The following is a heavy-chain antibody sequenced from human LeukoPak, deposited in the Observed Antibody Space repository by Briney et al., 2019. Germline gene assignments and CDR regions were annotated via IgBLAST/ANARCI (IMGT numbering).Heavy chain of an antibody. CDR2: IYYTGGT. D-gene: IGHD3-3*01. J-gene: IGHJ4*02. V-gene: IGHV4-59*08. Sequence: SETLSLTCTVSGGSISSYYWSWIRQSPGKGLEWIGYIYYTGGTSYNLSLKSRVTISVDTSKNQFSLKLSSVTAADTAVYYCARYDWSSPTYSDNWGQGTLVTVSS. CDR1: GGSISSYY. CDR3: ARYDWSSPTYSDN.